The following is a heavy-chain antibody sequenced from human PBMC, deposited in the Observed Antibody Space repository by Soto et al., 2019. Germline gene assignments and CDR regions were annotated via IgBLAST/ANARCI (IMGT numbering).Heavy chain of an antibody. Sequence: PGESLKISCKGSGYSFTSYWIGWVLQIPGKGLEWMGIIYPGDSDTRYSPSFQGQVTISADKSISTAYLQWSSLKASDTAMYYCARQLYSDTSDAFDIWGQGTMVSVSS. CDR3: ARQLYSDTSDAFDI. CDR2: IYPGDSDT. D-gene: IGHD3-10*01. CDR1: GYSFTSYW. J-gene: IGHJ3*02. V-gene: IGHV5-51*01.